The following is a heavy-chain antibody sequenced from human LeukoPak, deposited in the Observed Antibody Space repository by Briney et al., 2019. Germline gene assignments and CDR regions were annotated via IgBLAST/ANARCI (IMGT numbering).Heavy chain of an antibody. CDR2: IIPIFGTA. CDR1: GGTFSSYA. CDR3: ASSQRIAAPFDY. Sequence: SVKVSCKASGGTFSSYAISWVRQAPGQGLEWMGGIIPIFGTANYAQKFQGRVTITTDESTSTAYMELSSLRSEDTAVYYCASSQRIAAPFDYWGQGTLVTVSS. V-gene: IGHV1-69*05. J-gene: IGHJ4*02. D-gene: IGHD6-6*01.